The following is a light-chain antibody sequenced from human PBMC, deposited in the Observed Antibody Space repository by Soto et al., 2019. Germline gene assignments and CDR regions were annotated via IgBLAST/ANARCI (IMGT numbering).Light chain of an antibody. V-gene: IGKV3-11*01. Sequence: EIVLTQSPATLSLSPGERATLSCRASQSVSSYLAWYQQKPGQAPRILIYDASNRATGIPARFSGSGSGTDFTLTTSSLDPEAFAVYYCHQRSNWPRTFGPGTKVDIK. CDR3: HQRSNWPRT. CDR1: QSVSSY. CDR2: DAS. J-gene: IGKJ3*01.